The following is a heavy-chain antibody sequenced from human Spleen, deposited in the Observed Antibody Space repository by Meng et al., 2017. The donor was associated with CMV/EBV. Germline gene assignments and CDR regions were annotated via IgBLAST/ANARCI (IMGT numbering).Heavy chain of an antibody. Sequence: CKVSGYTFTGYYMHWVQQAPGKGLEWMGLVDPEDGETIYAEKFQGRVTITADTSTDTAYMELSSPRSEDTAVYYCATERQTGTWFDPWGQGTLVTVSS. V-gene: IGHV1-69-2*01. CDR3: ATERQTGTWFDP. D-gene: IGHD1-1*01. J-gene: IGHJ5*02. CDR2: VDPEDGET. CDR1: GYTFTGYY.